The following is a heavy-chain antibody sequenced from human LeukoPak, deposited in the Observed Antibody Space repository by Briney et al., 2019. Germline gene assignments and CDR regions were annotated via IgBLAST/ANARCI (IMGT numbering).Heavy chain of an antibody. CDR3: ALVSTSYYYYYYGMDV. V-gene: IGHV1-46*01. D-gene: IGHD3-9*01. Sequence: ASVKVSCKASGYTFTSYYMHWVRQAPGQGLEWMGIINPSGGSTSYAQKFQGRVTMTRDTSTSTVYMELSSLRSEDTAVYCCALVSTSYYYYYYGMDVWGQGTTVTVSS. J-gene: IGHJ6*02. CDR1: GYTFTSYY. CDR2: INPSGGST.